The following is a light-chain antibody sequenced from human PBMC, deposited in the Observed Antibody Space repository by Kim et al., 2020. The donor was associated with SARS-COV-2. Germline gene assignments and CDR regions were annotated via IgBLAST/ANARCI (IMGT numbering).Light chain of an antibody. CDR3: QKYNSAPLT. J-gene: IGKJ1*01. V-gene: IGKV1-27*01. CDR1: QDINNY. CDR2: GAS. Sequence: ASVGDRVTITCRASQDINNYLAWYQQKPGKVPKLLIYGASTLQSGVPSRFSGSGSGTDFTLTISSLQPEDVASYYCQKYNSAPLTFGQGTKVDIK.